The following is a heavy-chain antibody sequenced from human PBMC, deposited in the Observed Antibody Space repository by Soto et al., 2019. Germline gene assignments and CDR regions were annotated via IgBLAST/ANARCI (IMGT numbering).Heavy chain of an antibody. CDR1: GFSLTTRGVG. CDR2: IYWDDDK. Sequence: QITLKESGPTLVKPTQTLTLTCTFSGFSLTTRGVGVGWIRQPPGKALEWLTLIYWDDDKRYSPSLKSRLTITKDTSKNQVVLTLTNVDPVDTASYFCAYRHMAARPDAFDVWGPGTMFTVSS. J-gene: IGHJ3*01. CDR3: AYRHMAARPDAFDV. D-gene: IGHD6-6*01. V-gene: IGHV2-5*02.